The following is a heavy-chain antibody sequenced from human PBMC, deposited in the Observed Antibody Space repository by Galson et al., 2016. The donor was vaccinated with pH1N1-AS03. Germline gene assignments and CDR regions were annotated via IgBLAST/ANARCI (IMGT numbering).Heavy chain of an antibody. Sequence: ETLSLTCTVSGASISSDIYYWGRIRQPPGKGLEWIGSIYYSGRTYYKPSLKSRVTISVDTSKNQVSLKLSSVTAADTAVYFCARLGGSYYYYFDYWGPGTLVTVSS. D-gene: IGHD1-26*01. CDR2: IYYSGRT. CDR1: GASISSDIYY. J-gene: IGHJ4*02. V-gene: IGHV4-39*07. CDR3: ARLGGSYYYYFDY.